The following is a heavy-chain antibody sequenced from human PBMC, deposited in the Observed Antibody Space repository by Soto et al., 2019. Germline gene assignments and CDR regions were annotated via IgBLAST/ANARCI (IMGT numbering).Heavy chain of an antibody. J-gene: IGHJ4*02. CDR1: GYTFTAYS. D-gene: IGHD6-19*01. Sequence: QVQLVHSEAEVKKPGASVKVSCKASGYTFTAYSMHWVRQAPGQGLEWVGWFNPNSGDTIYAQKFQGRVTLTRDTSIGTAYMELYSLTSDDTAVYYCAREASAVISLGYWGQGTLVTVSS. CDR3: AREASAVISLGY. V-gene: IGHV1-2*02. CDR2: FNPNSGDT.